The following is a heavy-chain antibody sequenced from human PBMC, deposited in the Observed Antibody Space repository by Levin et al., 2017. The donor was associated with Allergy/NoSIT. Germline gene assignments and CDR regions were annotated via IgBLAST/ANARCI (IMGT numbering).Heavy chain of an antibody. J-gene: IGHJ4*02. CDR1: GFIFSTYA. D-gene: IGHD5-18*01. V-gene: IGHV3-23*01. CDR3: AKAPTRTYTYAYFDY. Sequence: PGGSLRLSCAASGFIFSTYAMSWVRQAPGKGLEWVSAISANGGSTYYADSVKGRFTISRDNSKSTLYLQMNSLRDEDTAVYYCAKAPTRTYTYAYFDYWGQGTLVTVSS. CDR2: ISANGGST.